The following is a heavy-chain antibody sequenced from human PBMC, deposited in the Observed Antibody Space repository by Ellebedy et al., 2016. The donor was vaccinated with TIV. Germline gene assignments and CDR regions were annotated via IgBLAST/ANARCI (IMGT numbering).Heavy chain of an antibody. D-gene: IGHD3-16*01. J-gene: IGHJ4*02. CDR1: GFTFSDYG. V-gene: IGHV3-30*03. CDR2: ISNDGRSK. Sequence: GESLKISCVTSGFTFSDYGMHWVRQAPGKGLEWVANISNDGRSKKHGDSVRGRFTIYRDNSKSTLYLQMDSLRDDDTAVYYCAPGGTTKVKKGFGYWGQGTLVTVSS. CDR3: APGGTTKVKKGFGY.